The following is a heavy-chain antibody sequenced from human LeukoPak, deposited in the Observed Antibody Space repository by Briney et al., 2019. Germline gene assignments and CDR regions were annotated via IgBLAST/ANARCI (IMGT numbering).Heavy chain of an antibody. CDR3: AMALDY. J-gene: IGHJ4*02. CDR1: GFTFSNYL. V-gene: IGHV3-23*01. CDR2: ISHSGSSI. Sequence: GGSLRLSCVASGFTFSNYLMNWVRQAPGKGLEWVSGISHSGSSIYYADSVKGRFTISRDNSKNTLYLQTDRLRVEDTAVYYCAMALDYWGQGTLVTVSS.